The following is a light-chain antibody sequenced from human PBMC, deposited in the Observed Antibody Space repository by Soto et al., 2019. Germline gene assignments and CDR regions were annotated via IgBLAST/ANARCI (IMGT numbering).Light chain of an antibody. Sequence: DFPMTQSPSSLSASVGDRVTITCQASQDISNYLNWYQQKPGKATKLLIFDASNVETGVPSRFSGSGSGTDFTFTIHSLQPEDAATYYCQQYEDLPLTFGGGTKVGIK. CDR3: QQYEDLPLT. CDR1: QDISNY. V-gene: IGKV1-33*01. CDR2: DAS. J-gene: IGKJ4*01.